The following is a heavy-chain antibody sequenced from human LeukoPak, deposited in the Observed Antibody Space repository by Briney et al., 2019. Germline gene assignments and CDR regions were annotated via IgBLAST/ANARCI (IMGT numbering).Heavy chain of an antibody. CDR3: ARDLGGLDYGDYIDY. J-gene: IGHJ4*02. CDR1: GFTFISYW. D-gene: IGHD4-17*01. V-gene: IGHV3-7*01. Sequence: PGGSLRLSCAASGFTFISYWMSWVRQAPGKGLEWVANIKQDGSEKYYVDSVKGRFTISRDNAKNSLYLQMNSLRAEDTAVYYCARDLGGLDYGDYIDYWGQGTLVTVSS. CDR2: IKQDGSEK.